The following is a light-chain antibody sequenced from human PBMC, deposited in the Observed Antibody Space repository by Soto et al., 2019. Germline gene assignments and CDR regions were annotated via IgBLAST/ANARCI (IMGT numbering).Light chain of an antibody. CDR2: DAS. Sequence: DIQMTQSPSTLSASVGDRVTITCRASQSISSWLAWYQQKPGKAPKLLIYDASSLESGVPSRICGSGSGTEFTLTISSLQRDDFATYYCQQYNSYPTFGQGTKVEIK. CDR3: QQYNSYPT. CDR1: QSISSW. V-gene: IGKV1-5*01. J-gene: IGKJ1*01.